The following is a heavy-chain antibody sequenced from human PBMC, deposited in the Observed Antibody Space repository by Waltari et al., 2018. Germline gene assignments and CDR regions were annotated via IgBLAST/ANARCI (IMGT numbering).Heavy chain of an antibody. V-gene: IGHV4-38-2*01. CDR2: IYHSGST. D-gene: IGHD2-2*01. CDR3: ARSSRGGGYYYYYMDV. Sequence: QVQLQESGPGLVKPSETLSLTCAVSGYSISSGYYWGWIRQHPGKGLKWIGSIYHSGSTSYNPSLKSRVTISVDTSKNQFSLKLSSVTAADTAVYYCARSSRGGGYYYYYMDVWGKGTTVTVSS. CDR1: GYSISSGYY. J-gene: IGHJ6*03.